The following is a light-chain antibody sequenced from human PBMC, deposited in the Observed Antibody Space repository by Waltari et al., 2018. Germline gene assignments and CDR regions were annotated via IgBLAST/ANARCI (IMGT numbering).Light chain of an antibody. CDR2: EVS. J-gene: IGLJ1*01. V-gene: IGLV2-14*01. Sequence: QSALTQPASVSGSPGQSITISCTGTSSDVGGYNYVPWYQQHPGKAPKPMIYEVSNRPAGVSKRFSGSKSGNTASLTIAGLQAEDEADYYCSSYTSSSTLFGTGTKVTVL. CDR3: SSYTSSSTL. CDR1: SSDVGGYNY.